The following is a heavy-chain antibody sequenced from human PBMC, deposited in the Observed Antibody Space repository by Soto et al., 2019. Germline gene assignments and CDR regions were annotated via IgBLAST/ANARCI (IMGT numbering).Heavy chain of an antibody. CDR3: ARQDDFWSGKYYYYGMDV. J-gene: IGHJ6*02. CDR1: GYSFTSYW. D-gene: IGHD3-3*01. CDR2: IYPGDSDT. Sequence: GESLKISCKGSGYSFTSYWIGWVRQMPGKGLEWMGIIYPGDSDTRYSPSFQGQVTISADKSISTAYLQWSSLKASDTAMYYCARQDDFWSGKYYYYGMDVWGQGTTVTVSS. V-gene: IGHV5-51*01.